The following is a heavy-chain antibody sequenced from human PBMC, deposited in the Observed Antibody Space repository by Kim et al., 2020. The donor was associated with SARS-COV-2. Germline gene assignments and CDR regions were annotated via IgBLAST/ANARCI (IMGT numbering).Heavy chain of an antibody. CDR2: IYYSGST. CDR3: ARYDSRSTTGYFDL. J-gene: IGHJ2*01. Sequence: SETPSLTCDVSGYSISSSHWWAWIRQPPGKGLEWIGYIYYSGSTYSNPSLKSRVTMSVDTSRNQFSLKLSSVTAVDTAVYFCARYDSRSTTGYFDLWGRG. CDR1: GYSISSSHW. D-gene: IGHD4-17*01. V-gene: IGHV4-28*01.